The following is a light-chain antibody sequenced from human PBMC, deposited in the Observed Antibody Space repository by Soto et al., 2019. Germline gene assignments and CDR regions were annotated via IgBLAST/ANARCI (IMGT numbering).Light chain of an antibody. V-gene: IGKV3-20*01. J-gene: IGKJ1*01. CDR3: NQYGGSTRP. Sequence: EFVLTQSPGTLSLSPGERATLSCRASQSFSSTYLSCYQQRPGHAARLLIYGASKPATGLPDRVSGSACQTELTPTLTSLEPEELAAYYCNQYGGSTRPSGQGHKV. CDR2: GAS. CDR1: QSFSSTY.